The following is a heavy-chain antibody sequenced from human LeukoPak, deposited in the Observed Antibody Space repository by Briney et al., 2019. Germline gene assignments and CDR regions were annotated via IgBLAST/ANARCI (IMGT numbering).Heavy chain of an antibody. D-gene: IGHD5-24*01. CDR2: ITSSSGYI. CDR1: GFTFSGYT. J-gene: IGHJ2*01. CDR3: ARDGRLEGWLHRNFDL. V-gene: IGHV3-21*01. Sequence: GGSLRLSCAASGFTFSGYTMSWVRQAPGKGLEWVSSITSSSGYIDYADSLKGRFITSRDNAKNSLYLQMNSLRAEDTAVYYCARDGRLEGWLHRNFDLWGRGTLVTVSS.